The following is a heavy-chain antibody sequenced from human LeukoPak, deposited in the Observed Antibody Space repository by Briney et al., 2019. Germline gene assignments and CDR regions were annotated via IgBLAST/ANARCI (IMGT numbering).Heavy chain of an antibody. CDR2: ITGSGGST. J-gene: IGHJ3*02. Sequence: PGGSLRLSCAASGFTFSNYAMSWVRQAPGKGLEWVSSITGSGGSTYYADSVKGRFTISRDNSKNTLYMQMNSLRAEDTAVYYCAKDVGLWLGHDAFDIRGQGTMVTVSS. CDR1: GFTFSNYA. V-gene: IGHV3-23*01. CDR3: AKDVGLWLGHDAFDI. D-gene: IGHD6-19*01.